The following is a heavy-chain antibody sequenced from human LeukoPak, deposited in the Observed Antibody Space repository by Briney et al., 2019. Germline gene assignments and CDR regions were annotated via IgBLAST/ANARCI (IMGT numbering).Heavy chain of an antibody. V-gene: IGHV4-31*03. CDR2: NYYSGSA. Sequence: KTSETLSLTCTVSSASISSGGYYWSWIRQHPGKGLEWIGYNYYSGSANYNPSLKGRVAISLDTSKNQVSLTLNSVTAADTAVYYCARVSYGMDVWGQGTTVTVSS. CDR3: ARVSYGMDV. CDR1: SASISSGGYY. J-gene: IGHJ6*02.